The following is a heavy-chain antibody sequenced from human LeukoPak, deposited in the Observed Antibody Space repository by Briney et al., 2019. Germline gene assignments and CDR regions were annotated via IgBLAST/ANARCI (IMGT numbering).Heavy chain of an antibody. CDR2: IRSKANSYAT. CDR1: GFTFSGPA. V-gene: IGHV3-73*01. J-gene: IGHJ5*02. Sequence: GGSLGLSXAASGFTFSGPAMHWVRQASGKGLEWVGRIRSKANSYATAYAASVKGRFTISRDDSKNTAYLQMNSLKTEDTAVYYCTRGGYSYGFNWFDPWGQGTLVTVSS. D-gene: IGHD5-18*01. CDR3: TRGGYSYGFNWFDP.